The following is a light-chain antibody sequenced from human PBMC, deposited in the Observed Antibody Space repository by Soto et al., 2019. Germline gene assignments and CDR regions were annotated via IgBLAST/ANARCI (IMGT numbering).Light chain of an antibody. J-gene: IGLJ1*01. V-gene: IGLV2-23*02. CDR2: EVS. Sequence: QSALTQPASVSGSPGQSITISCTGTTSDVGSYDLVSWYQQHPGKAPKIMIYEVSKRPSGDSNRFSGSKSGNTASLTISGLQAEDEADYYCCSYACGRSPYVFGTGTQLTVL. CDR1: TSDVGSYDL. CDR3: CSYACGRSPYV.